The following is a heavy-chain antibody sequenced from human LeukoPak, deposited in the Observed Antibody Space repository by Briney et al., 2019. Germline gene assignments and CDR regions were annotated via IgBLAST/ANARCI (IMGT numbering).Heavy chain of an antibody. J-gene: IGHJ3*02. V-gene: IGHV1-18*01. Sequence: ASVKVSCKASGYTFTSYGISWVRQAPGQGLEWMGWISAYNGNTNYAQKLQGRVTMTTDTSTSTAYMELRRLRSDDTAVYYCARDRDSYYDFWSGYYFSSAFDIWGQGTMVTVSS. CDR2: ISAYNGNT. CDR1: GYTFTSYG. CDR3: ARDRDSYYDFWSGYYFSSAFDI. D-gene: IGHD3-3*01.